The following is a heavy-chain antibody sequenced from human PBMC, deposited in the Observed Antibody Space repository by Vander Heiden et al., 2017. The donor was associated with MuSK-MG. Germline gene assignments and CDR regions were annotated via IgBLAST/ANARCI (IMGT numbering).Heavy chain of an antibody. CDR2: INHSGIT. Sequence: QVQLQQWGAGLLKPSETLSLTCAVFGGSFRGSYWSWIRQSPGKGLEWIGEINHSGITNYNPSLESRATISEDTSKNQFSLKMTSVTAADTGVYYCARLSSGWQYYYLDSWGQGTLVTVSS. J-gene: IGHJ5*01. D-gene: IGHD6-19*01. CDR3: ARLSSGWQYYYLDS. V-gene: IGHV4-34*01. CDR1: GGSFRGSY.